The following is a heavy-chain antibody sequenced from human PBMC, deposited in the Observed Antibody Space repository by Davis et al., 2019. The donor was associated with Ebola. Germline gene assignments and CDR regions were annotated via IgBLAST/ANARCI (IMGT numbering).Heavy chain of an antibody. CDR2: ISDDGSKK. J-gene: IGHJ4*02. CDR3: ARDWTSSWYSLDY. V-gene: IGHV3-30-3*01. CDR1: AFTFSLFA. Sequence: GGSLRLSCAASAFTFSLFAMHWVRQAPGKGLEWVALISDDGSKKFYADSVKGRFTVSRDNSKNTLYLRMNSLIVDDTAFYYCARDWTSSWYSLDYWGQGTLVTVSS. D-gene: IGHD6-13*01.